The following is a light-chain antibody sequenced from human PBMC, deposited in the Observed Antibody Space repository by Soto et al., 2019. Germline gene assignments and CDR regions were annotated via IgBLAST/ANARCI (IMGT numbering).Light chain of an antibody. J-gene: IGKJ2*01. CDR3: QQYNSYPYT. V-gene: IGKV1-5*03. CDR2: KAS. CDR1: QSIRSW. Sequence: DIQMTQSPSTLSASVGDRVTITCRASQSIRSWLAWYQQKPGKAPKLLIYKASSLESGVPSRFSGSGSGTEFTLTISSLQPDDFSTYYCQQYNSYPYTFGQVTKLEIK.